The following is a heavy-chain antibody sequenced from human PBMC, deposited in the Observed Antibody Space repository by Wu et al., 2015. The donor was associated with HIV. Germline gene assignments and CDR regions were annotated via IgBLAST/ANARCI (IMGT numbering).Heavy chain of an antibody. CDR1: GGTFSSYA. CDR2: IIPIFGTA. D-gene: IGHD4/OR15-4a*01. Sequence: QVQLVQSGAEVKKPGSSVKVSCKASGGTFSSYAISWVRQAPGQGLEWMGGIIPIFGTANYAQKFQGRVTITADGSTSTAYMELSSLRSEDTAVYYCARSKSATYGDYYCYMDVWGKGTTVTVSS. J-gene: IGHJ6*03. V-gene: IGHV1-69*12. CDR3: ARSKSATYGDYYCYMDV.